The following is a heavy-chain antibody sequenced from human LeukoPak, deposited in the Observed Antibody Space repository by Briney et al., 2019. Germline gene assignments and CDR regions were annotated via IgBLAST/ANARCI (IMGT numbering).Heavy chain of an antibody. D-gene: IGHD6-19*01. CDR2: INSDGSST. V-gene: IGHV3-74*01. CDR3: ARADRIGRLRLYSSYDY. J-gene: IGHJ4*02. Sequence: PGGSLRLSCAASGFTFSSYWMHWVRQAPGKGLVWVSRINSDGSSTSYADSVKGRFTISRDNAKNTLYLQMNSLRAEDTAVYYCARADRIGRLRLYSSYDYWGQGTLVTVSS. CDR1: GFTFSSYW.